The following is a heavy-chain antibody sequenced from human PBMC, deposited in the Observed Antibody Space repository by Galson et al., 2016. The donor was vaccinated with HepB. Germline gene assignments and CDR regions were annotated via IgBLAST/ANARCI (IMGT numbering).Heavy chain of an antibody. V-gene: IGHV3-23*01. D-gene: IGHD3-3*01. J-gene: IGHJ4*02. CDR3: AKEPNYDFWSGHPFDY. CDR1: GFTFSSYA. Sequence: SLRLSCAASGFTFSSYALSWVRQAPGKGLEWVSVISGSGGTTYYADSVKGRFTISRDTSKNALYLQMHSLRAEDTAVYYCAKEPNYDFWSGHPFDYWGQGTLVTVSS. CDR2: ISGSGGTT.